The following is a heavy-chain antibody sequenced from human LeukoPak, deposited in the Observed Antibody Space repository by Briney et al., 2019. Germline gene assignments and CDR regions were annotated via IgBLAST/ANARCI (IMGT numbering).Heavy chain of an antibody. Sequence: KRSQTLSLTCTLSGGSISSGGYYWSWIRQHRGEGLEWIGCIYYSGSTYNNPSLKSRVTISVDTSKNQFSLKLSSVTGADTAVYYCARGGDGYNNIGDYNWFDPWGQGTLVTVSS. CDR1: GGSISSGGYY. V-gene: IGHV4-31*03. CDR3: ARGGDGYNNIGDYNWFDP. CDR2: IYYSGST. J-gene: IGHJ5*02. D-gene: IGHD5-24*01.